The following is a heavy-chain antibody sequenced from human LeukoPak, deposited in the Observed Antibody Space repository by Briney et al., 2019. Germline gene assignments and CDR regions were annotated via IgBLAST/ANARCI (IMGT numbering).Heavy chain of an antibody. V-gene: IGHV3-30-3*01. D-gene: IGHD2-15*01. J-gene: IGHJ4*02. CDR1: GFTFSSYA. Sequence: PGRSLRLSCAASGFTFSSYAMHWVRQAPGKGLEWVAVISYDGSNKYYADSVKGRFTISRDNSKNTLYLQMNSLRAEDTAVYYCARGSSIVVVVAALAYWGQGTLVTVSS. CDR3: ARGSSIVVVVAALAY. CDR2: ISYDGSNK.